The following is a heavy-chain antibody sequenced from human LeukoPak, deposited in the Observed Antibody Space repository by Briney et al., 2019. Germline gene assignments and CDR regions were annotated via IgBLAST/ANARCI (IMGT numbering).Heavy chain of an antibody. D-gene: IGHD6-19*01. J-gene: IGHJ3*02. CDR1: GVSFSDNY. CDR2: INHSGST. Sequence: SETLSHTCAVHGVSFSDNYWNWIRQPPGKGLEWIGEINHSGSTNYNPSLKSRATISVDTSKNQFSLKLSSVTTADTAVYYCARHFFVSVAGIISLPFYAFDIWGQGTMVTVSS. CDR3: ARHFFVSVAGIISLPFYAFDI. V-gene: IGHV4-34*01.